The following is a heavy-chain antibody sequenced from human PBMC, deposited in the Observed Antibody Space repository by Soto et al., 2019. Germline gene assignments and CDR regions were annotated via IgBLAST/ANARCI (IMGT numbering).Heavy chain of an antibody. V-gene: IGHV4-59*01. CDR3: ATLDWAEDGHIPTTGTSDH. CDR2: IYYSGGT. D-gene: IGHD6-13*01. J-gene: IGHJ4*02. CDR1: GGSISSYY. Sequence: PSEPLSLPCTVSGGSISSYYWSWIRQPPGKGLEWIGYIYYSGGTNYNPSLKSRVTISVDTSKNQFSLKLSSVTAADTAVYYCATLDWAEDGHIPTTGTSDHWGQGTLVTVSS.